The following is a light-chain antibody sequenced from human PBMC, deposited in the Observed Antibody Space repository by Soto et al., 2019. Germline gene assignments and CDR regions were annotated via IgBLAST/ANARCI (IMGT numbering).Light chain of an antibody. CDR1: SSDVGGYNY. Sequence: QSALTQPASVSGSPGQSITISCIGSSSDVGGYNYVSWYQHHPGRVPKPMIYEVSNRPSGVSNRFSGSKSGNTASLTISGLQAEDEAEYYCSSYTRSTTLNVLFGGGTKLTVL. CDR2: EVS. J-gene: IGLJ2*01. V-gene: IGLV2-14*01. CDR3: SSYTRSTTLNVL.